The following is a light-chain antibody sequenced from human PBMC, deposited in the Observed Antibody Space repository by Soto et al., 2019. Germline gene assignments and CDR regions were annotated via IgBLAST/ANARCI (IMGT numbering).Light chain of an antibody. V-gene: IGLV2-11*01. J-gene: IGLJ1*01. CDR3: CSYAGSYTDYV. CDR1: SSDFGGYNY. Sequence: QSVLTQPRSVSGSPGQSVTISCTGTSSDFGGYNYVSWYQQHPGKAPKLMIYDVSKRPSGVPDRFSGSKSGNTASLTISGLQAEDEADYYCCSYAGSYTDYVFGTGTKVTV. CDR2: DVS.